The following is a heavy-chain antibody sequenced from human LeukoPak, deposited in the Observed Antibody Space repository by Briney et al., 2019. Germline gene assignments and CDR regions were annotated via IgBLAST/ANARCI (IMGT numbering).Heavy chain of an antibody. CDR2: ISYDGSNK. Sequence: GRSLRLSCAASGFTFSSYGMHWVRQAPGKGLEWVAVISYDGSNKYYADSVKGRFTFSRDNSKNTLYLQMNSLRAEDTAVYYCAKVGGSGILGAFDIWGQGTMVTVSS. CDR3: AKVGGSGILGAFDI. CDR1: GFTFSSYG. V-gene: IGHV3-30*18. J-gene: IGHJ3*02. D-gene: IGHD3-10*01.